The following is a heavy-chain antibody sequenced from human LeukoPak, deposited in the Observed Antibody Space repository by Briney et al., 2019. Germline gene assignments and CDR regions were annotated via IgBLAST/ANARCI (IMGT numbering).Heavy chain of an antibody. CDR3: ASRRDCSGGSCYSYRY. V-gene: IGHV3-23*01. J-gene: IGHJ4*02. D-gene: IGHD2-15*01. CDR1: GFIFGDHA. CDR2: ISGPGDDT. Sequence: KTGGSLRLSCEGSGFIFGDHALSWVRQAPGKGLEWVSAISGPGDDTFYADSVKGRFTISRDNSKNTLYLQMNSLRAEDTAVYYCASRRDCSGGSCYSYRYWGQGTLVTVSS.